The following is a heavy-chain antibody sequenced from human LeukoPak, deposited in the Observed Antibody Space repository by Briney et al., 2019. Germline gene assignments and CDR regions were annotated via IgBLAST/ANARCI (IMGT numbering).Heavy chain of an antibody. D-gene: IGHD3-10*01. V-gene: IGHV5-51*01. CDR2: IYAADSDT. CDR3: ARLEFGGLYT. Sequence: GESLKISCKGSGXSFTSYWIGWVRQMPGKGMEWMGIIYAADSDTRYSPSFQGQVTISADKSISTAYLQWSGLKASDTAMYYCARLEFGGLYTWGQGTLVTVSS. J-gene: IGHJ5*02. CDR1: GXSFTSYW.